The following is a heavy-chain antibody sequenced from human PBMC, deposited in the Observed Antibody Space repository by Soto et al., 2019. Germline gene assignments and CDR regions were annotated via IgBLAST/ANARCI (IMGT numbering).Heavy chain of an antibody. CDR2: VYWDDDK. Sequence: QITLKESGPTLLKPTQTLTLACTVSGVSLTAEEVRVGWIRQAPGKALEWLALVYWDDDKRYSHSLRSRVTIARDTSKHEVVLTLTNLDPVDTGTNYCALSAPEGDCFDIWGPGTLVSVSS. J-gene: IGHJ5*02. V-gene: IGHV2-5*02. D-gene: IGHD3-3*02. CDR1: GVSLTAEEVR. CDR3: ALSAPEGDCFDI.